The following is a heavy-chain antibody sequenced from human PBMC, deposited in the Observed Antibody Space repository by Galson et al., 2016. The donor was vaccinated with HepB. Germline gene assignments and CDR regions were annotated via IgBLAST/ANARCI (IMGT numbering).Heavy chain of an antibody. CDR1: GFTFSDYY. CDR3: VHGDYPY. CDR2: IGSSGSI. Sequence: SLRLSCAASGFTFSDYYMSWIRQAPGKGLELVSHIGSSGSIYYTDSVKGRFTISRDNAKTSLYLQMKSLRAEDTAVYYCVHGDYPYWGQGTLVTVSS. V-gene: IGHV3-11*01. J-gene: IGHJ4*02. D-gene: IGHD4-17*01.